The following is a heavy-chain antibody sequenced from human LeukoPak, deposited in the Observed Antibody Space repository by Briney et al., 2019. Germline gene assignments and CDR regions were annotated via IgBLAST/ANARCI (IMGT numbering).Heavy chain of an antibody. CDR1: GYTFTDYF. J-gene: IGHJ6*03. D-gene: IGHD2-21*01. Sequence: ASVKVSCKASGYTFTDYFIQWVRQAPGQGPEWMGRINPNTGGTNYAQKFQGRDTFTIDTSTNTAYMELSRLRPDDTAVYYCARDGFQGMILYVVYYMDVWGKGTTVTVSS. V-gene: IGHV1-2*06. CDR2: INPNTGGT. CDR3: ARDGFQGMILYVVYYMDV.